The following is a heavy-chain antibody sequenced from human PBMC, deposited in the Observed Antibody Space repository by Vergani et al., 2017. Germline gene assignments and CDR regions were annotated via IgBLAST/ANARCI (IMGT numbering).Heavy chain of an antibody. V-gene: IGHV3-23*01. Sequence: EVQLLESGGGLVQPGGSLRLSCGASGFTFSSYAMTWVRQAPGKGLEWVSAISGIGGNTFYTDSVTGRLTISRDNSKDTLYVQMNSLRVEDTAIYYCAKARDPNCKGGNCYSYEYGLDLWGQGTTVTVAS. D-gene: IGHD2-15*01. CDR1: GFTFSSYA. CDR2: ISGIGGNT. CDR3: AKARDPNCKGGNCYSYEYGLDL. J-gene: IGHJ6*02.